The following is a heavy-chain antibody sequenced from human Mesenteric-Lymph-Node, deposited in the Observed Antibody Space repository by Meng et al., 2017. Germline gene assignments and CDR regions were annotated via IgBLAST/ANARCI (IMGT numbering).Heavy chain of an antibody. V-gene: IGHV1-2*06. Sequence: ASVKVSCKTSGYIFTDYFIHWVRQAPGQGLEWMGRINPYSGDTDYAQNFQGRVTMTSATSIDTAYMELSRLKSDDTAVYYCARDQETASIWYWGQGSLVTVSS. CDR2: INPYSGDT. CDR3: ARDQETASIWY. D-gene: IGHD5-24*01. J-gene: IGHJ4*02. CDR1: GYIFTDYF.